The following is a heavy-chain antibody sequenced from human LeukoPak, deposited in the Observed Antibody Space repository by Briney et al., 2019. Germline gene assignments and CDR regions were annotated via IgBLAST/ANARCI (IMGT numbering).Heavy chain of an antibody. Sequence: GGSLRLSCAASGFTFSDYYMSWIRQATGKGLEWVSYISSSGSTIYYADSVKGRFTISRDNAKNSLYLQMNSLRAEDTAVYYCARARTVTTWESYCDYWGQGTLVTVSS. CDR3: ARARTVTTWESYCDY. CDR1: GFTFSDYY. V-gene: IGHV3-11*01. J-gene: IGHJ4*02. CDR2: ISSSGSTI. D-gene: IGHD4-17*01.